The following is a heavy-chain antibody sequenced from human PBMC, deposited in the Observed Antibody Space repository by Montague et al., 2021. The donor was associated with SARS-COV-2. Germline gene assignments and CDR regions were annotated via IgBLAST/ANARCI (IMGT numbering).Heavy chain of an antibody. J-gene: IGHJ6*02. CDR2: IDWDDDK. D-gene: IGHD3-9*01. V-gene: IGHV2-70*01. CDR1: GFSLSTSGMC. CDR3: VRMDILTGYYAYGMDV. Sequence: PVLVKPTQTLTLTCTFSGFSLSTSGMCVSWIRQPPGKALEWLALIDWDDDKYYSTSLKTRLTISKDTSKNQVVLTMTNMDPVDTATYYCVRMDILTGYYAYGMDVWGQGTTVAVSS.